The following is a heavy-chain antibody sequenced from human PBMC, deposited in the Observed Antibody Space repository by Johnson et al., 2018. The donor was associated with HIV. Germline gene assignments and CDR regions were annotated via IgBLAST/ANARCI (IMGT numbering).Heavy chain of an antibody. J-gene: IGHJ3*01. V-gene: IGHV3-23*01. CDR2: ISYSGSST. Sequence: VSAISYSGSSTYYADSVKGRFTISRDNSRSTVYLHMINLRADDTALYYCAREISRYYYDYAAFDLWGQVTTVTVSS. CDR3: AREISRYYYDYAAFDL. D-gene: IGHD3-22*01.